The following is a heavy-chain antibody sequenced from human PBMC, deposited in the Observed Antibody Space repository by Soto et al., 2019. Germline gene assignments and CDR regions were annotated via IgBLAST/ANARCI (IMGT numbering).Heavy chain of an antibody. J-gene: IGHJ3*02. CDR3: ARDRGDGYNDAFDI. CDR2: IYYSGST. V-gene: IGHV4-61*01. Sequence: ETLSLTCTVSGGSVSSGSYYWSWIRQPPGKGLEWIGYIYYSGSTNYNPSLKSRVTISVDTSKNQFSLKLSSVTAADTAVYYCARDRGDGYNDAFDIWGQGTMVTVSS. CDR1: GGSVSSGSYY. D-gene: IGHD5-12*01.